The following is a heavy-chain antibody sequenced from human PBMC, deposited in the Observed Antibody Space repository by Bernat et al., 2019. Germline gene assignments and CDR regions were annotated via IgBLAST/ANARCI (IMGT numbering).Heavy chain of an antibody. CDR2: ISYDGSNK. V-gene: IGHV3-30*01. D-gene: IGHD6-13*01. Sequence: QVQLVESGGGVVQPGRSLRLSCAASGFTFSSYAMHWVRQAPGKGLEWVAVISYDGSNKYYADSVKGRFTISRDNSKNTLYLQMNGLRAEDTAVYYCARAGIAAAEFGFDPWGQGTLVTVSS. CDR3: ARAGIAAAEFGFDP. J-gene: IGHJ5*02. CDR1: GFTFSSYA.